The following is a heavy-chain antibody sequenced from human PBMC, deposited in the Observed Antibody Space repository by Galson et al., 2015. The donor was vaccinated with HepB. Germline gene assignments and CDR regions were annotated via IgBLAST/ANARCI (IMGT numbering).Heavy chain of an antibody. CDR1: GDTFNSTG. Sequence: SVKVSCKASGDTFNSTGISWVRQAPGQGLEWMGRIIPIVGLAKYGQNFQVRVTITADTSTNTGYMELSSLRSDDTAVYYCAVENNYDYGMDVWGQGTMVIVSS. CDR2: IIPIVGLA. V-gene: IGHV1-69*04. CDR3: AVENNYDYGMDV. D-gene: IGHD1/OR15-1a*01. J-gene: IGHJ6*02.